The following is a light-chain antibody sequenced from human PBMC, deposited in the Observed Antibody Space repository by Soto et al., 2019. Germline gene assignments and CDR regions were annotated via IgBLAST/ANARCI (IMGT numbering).Light chain of an antibody. CDR1: SGHSNYA. CDR3: QTWGTGSAIVV. Sequence: QLVLTQSPSASASLGASVKLTCNLSSGHSNYAIAWHQQQPEKGPRYLMKVNSGGSHIKGDGIPDRFSGSSSGAERYLFISSLQSEDEADYYCQTWGTGSAIVVFGGGTQLTVL. J-gene: IGLJ7*01. CDR2: VNSGGSH. V-gene: IGLV4-69*01.